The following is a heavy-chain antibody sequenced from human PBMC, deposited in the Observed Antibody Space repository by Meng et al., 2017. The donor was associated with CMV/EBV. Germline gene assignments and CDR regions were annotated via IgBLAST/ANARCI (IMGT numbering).Heavy chain of an antibody. CDR3: AKVPGSLYLRSYYFDY. D-gene: IGHD3-10*01. Sequence: GGSLRLSCAASGFIFSNYGMTWVRQAPGKRLEWVSAISGSGDGTHFAESVKGRFTISRDNTQNTLYLQMNSLRAEGTAVYYCAKVPGSLYLRSYYFDYWGQGILVTVSS. V-gene: IGHV3-23*01. CDR1: GFIFSNYG. J-gene: IGHJ4*02. CDR2: ISGSGDGT.